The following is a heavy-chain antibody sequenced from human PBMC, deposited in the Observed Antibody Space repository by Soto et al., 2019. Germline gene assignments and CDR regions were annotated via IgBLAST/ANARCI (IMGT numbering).Heavy chain of an antibody. D-gene: IGHD2-2*01. CDR2: ISSSRSTI. Sequence: PGGSLRLSCAASGFTFSSYSMNWVRQAPGKGLEWVSYISSSRSTIYYADSVKGRFTISRDNAKNSLYLQMNSLRAEDTAVYYCARHCPGSMTTCYGNEWFHPWGQGTLVTVPP. V-gene: IGHV3-48*01. CDR1: GFTFSSYS. J-gene: IGHJ5*01. CDR3: ARHCPGSMTTCYGNEWFHP.